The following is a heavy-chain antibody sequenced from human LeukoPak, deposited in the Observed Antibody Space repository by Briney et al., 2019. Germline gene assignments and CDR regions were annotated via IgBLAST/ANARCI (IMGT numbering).Heavy chain of an antibody. J-gene: IGHJ4*02. D-gene: IGHD6-6*01. V-gene: IGHV1-2*02. CDR3: ARMGPDSSSSDY. CDR2: INPNSGGT. Sequence: ASAKVSCKASGYTFTGYYMHWVRQALGQGLEWMGWINPNSGGTNYAQKFQGRVTMTRDTSISTAYMELSRLRSDDTAVYYCARMGPDSSSSDYWGQGTLVTDSS. CDR1: GYTFTGYY.